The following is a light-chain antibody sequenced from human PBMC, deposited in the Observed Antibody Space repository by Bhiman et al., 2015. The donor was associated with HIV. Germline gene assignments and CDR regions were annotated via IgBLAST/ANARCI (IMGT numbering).Light chain of an antibody. CDR3: QSSDNRDNVV. V-gene: IGLV6-57*01. Sequence: NFMLTQPHSVSESPGKTITISCTRTSGTFASSSVQWYQQRPGTSPXILIFANTQRPSGVPDRFSASVDTYDSASLTISGLETEDEADYYCQSSDNRDNVVFGGGTKLTVL. CDR2: ANT. CDR1: SGTFASSS. J-gene: IGLJ2*01.